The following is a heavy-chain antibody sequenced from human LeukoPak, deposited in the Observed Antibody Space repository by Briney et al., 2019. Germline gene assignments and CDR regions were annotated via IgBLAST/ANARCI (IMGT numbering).Heavy chain of an antibody. Sequence: GASLKISCKGSGYSFTSYWIGWVRQMPGKGLEWMGIIYPGDSDTRYSPSFQGQVTISADKSISTAYLQWSSLKASDTAMYYCARRSSSWYGSDWFDPWGQGTLVTVSS. CDR1: GYSFTSYW. CDR3: ARRSSSWYGSDWFDP. D-gene: IGHD6-13*01. J-gene: IGHJ5*02. CDR2: IYPGDSDT. V-gene: IGHV5-51*01.